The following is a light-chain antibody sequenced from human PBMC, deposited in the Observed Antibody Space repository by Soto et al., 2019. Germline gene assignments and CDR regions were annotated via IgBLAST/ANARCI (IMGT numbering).Light chain of an antibody. J-gene: IGKJ1*01. Sequence: DIQMTLSPSSLSASVGDRVTITCRASQSISTYLNWYQQKPGKAPKLLIYAASSLESGVPSRFTGSGSGKDFTLTISSLQPEDFATYFCHQTYITPWMFGQGIKVEIX. V-gene: IGKV1-39*01. CDR2: AAS. CDR1: QSISTY. CDR3: HQTYITPWM.